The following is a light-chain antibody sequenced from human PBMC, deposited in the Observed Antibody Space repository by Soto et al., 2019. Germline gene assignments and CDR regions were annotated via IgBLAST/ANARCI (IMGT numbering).Light chain of an antibody. CDR3: HQTYSNPWT. CDR2: AAS. J-gene: IGKJ1*01. CDR1: QGIKND. V-gene: IGKV1-39*01. Sequence: DIQMTQSPSSLSASVGDGVTITCRASQGIKNDLAWYQQKPGKAPKLLIYAASTLQSGVPSTFSGSGSGTDFALTISSLQPEDFATYYCHQTYSNPWTFAQGTKVDIK.